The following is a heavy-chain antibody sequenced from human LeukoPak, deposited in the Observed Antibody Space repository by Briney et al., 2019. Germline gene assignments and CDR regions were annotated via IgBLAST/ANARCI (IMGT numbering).Heavy chain of an antibody. CDR1: GGTFISYA. D-gene: IGHD6-13*01. Sequence: SVKVSCKASGGTFISYAISWVRQAPGQGLEWMGGIIPIFGTANYAQKFQGRVTITADESTSTAYMELSSLRSEDTAVYYCARDGGIAAAGNDYWGQGTLVTVSS. CDR2: IIPIFGTA. CDR3: ARDGGIAAAGNDY. J-gene: IGHJ4*02. V-gene: IGHV1-69*01.